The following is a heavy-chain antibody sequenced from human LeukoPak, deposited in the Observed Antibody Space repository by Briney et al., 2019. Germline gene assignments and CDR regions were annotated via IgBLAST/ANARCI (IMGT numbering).Heavy chain of an antibody. CDR2: ISWNSGSI. Sequence: GGSLRLSCAASGFTFDDYAMHWVRQAPGKGLEWVSGISWNSGSIGYADSVKGRFTISRDNAKNSLYLQMYSLRAEDTALYYCAKDMGIQLWSEGFDYWGQGTVVSVSS. J-gene: IGHJ4*02. CDR1: GFTFDDYA. CDR3: AKDMGIQLWSEGFDY. V-gene: IGHV3-9*01. D-gene: IGHD5-18*01.